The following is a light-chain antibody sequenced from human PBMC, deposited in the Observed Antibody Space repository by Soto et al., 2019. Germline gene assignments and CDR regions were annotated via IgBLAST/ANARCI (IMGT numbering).Light chain of an antibody. CDR3: QQASSFPLT. V-gene: IGKV1-12*01. CDR1: QGIGSW. CDR2: SAS. Sequence: IQMTQSPSSVSASVGDTVTITCRASQGIGSWLAWYHQIPGKAPKLLIYSASSLQSGTPSRFTGRGSGAAFTLTITNLQPEDVGVYHCQQASSFPLTFGGRTKVDIK. J-gene: IGKJ4*01.